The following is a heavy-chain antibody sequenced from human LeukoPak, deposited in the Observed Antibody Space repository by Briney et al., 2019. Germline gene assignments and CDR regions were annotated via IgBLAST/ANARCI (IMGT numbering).Heavy chain of an antibody. CDR3: AKGVGATHDAFDI. CDR2: VSGSGGNT. D-gene: IGHD1-26*01. CDR1: GCTFSSSA. J-gene: IGHJ3*02. Sequence: GGSLRLSCAASGCTFSSSAMSWVRQAPGKGLEWVSTVSGSGGNTYYADSVKGRFTISRDNSKNTLYLQMNSLRAEDTAVYYCAKGVGATHDAFDIWGQGTMVTVSS. V-gene: IGHV3-23*01.